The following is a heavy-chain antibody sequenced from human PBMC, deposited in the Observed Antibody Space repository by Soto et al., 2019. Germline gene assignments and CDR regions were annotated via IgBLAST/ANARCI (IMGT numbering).Heavy chain of an antibody. J-gene: IGHJ1*01. CDR1: GYTLTELS. CDR3: ATDRKNSPLHYYDSSGFQH. V-gene: IGHV1-24*01. Sequence: ASVKVSCKVSGYTLTELSMHWVRQAPGKGLEWMGGFDPEDGETIYAQKFQGRVTMTEDTSTDTAYMELSSLRSEYTAVYYCATDRKNSPLHYYDSSGFQHWGQGTLVTSPQ. CDR2: FDPEDGET. D-gene: IGHD3-22*01.